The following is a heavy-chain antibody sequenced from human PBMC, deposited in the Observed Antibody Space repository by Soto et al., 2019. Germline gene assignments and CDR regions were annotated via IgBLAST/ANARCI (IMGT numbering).Heavy chain of an antibody. CDR3: ARDLGRLLPYGSGSYYNLDY. J-gene: IGHJ4*02. D-gene: IGHD3-10*01. CDR1: GFTFSSYS. CDR2: ISSSSSYI. Sequence: TVGSLRLSCAASGFTFSSYSMNWVRQAPGKGLEWVSSISSSSSYIYYADSVKGRFTISRDNAKNSLYLQMNSLRAEDTAVYYCARDLGRLLPYGSGSYYNLDYWGQGTLVTVSS. V-gene: IGHV3-21*01.